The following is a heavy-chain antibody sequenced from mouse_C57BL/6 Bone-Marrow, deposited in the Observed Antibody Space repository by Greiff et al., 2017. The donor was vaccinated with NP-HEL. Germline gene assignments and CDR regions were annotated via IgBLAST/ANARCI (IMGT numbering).Heavy chain of an antibody. D-gene: IGHD1-1*01. J-gene: IGHJ2*01. CDR3: ASSTFDY. Sequence: QVQLQQPGAELVRPGTSVKLSCKASGYTFTSYWMHWVKQRPGPGLEWIGVIDPSDSYTNYNQKFKGKATLTVDTSSSTAYMQLSSLTSEDSAVYYCASSTFDYWGQGTTLTVSS. CDR2: IDPSDSYT. V-gene: IGHV1-59*01. CDR1: GYTFTSYW.